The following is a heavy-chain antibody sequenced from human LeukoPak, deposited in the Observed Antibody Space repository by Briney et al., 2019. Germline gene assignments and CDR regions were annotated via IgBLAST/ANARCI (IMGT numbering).Heavy chain of an antibody. V-gene: IGHV3-9*01. CDR3: ARDRCSGGSCYSGYYYYGMDV. CDR1: GFTFDDYA. Sequence: PGRSLRLSCAASGFTFDDYAMHWVRQAPGKGLEWVSGISWNSGSIGYADSVKGRFTISRDNAKNSLYLQMNSLRAEDTAVYYCARDRCSGGSCYSGYYYYGMDVWGQGTTVTVSS. D-gene: IGHD2-15*01. CDR2: ISWNSGSI. J-gene: IGHJ6*02.